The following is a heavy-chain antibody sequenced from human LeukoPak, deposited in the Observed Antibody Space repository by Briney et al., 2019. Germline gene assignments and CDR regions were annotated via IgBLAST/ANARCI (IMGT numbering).Heavy chain of an antibody. J-gene: IGHJ5*02. CDR2: IDSDGTRT. CDR3: ARSPNCGGDCS. CDR1: GFAFSTYL. D-gene: IGHD2-21*02. V-gene: IGHV3-74*03. Sequence: PGGSLRLSCAASGFAFSTYLRHWVGQPPGKGLNWFSRIDSDGTRTTYPTSVKGRLTISRDNAKNTRYLKLNSLSAEDTAVYYWARSPNCGGDCSWGQGTLVTVSS.